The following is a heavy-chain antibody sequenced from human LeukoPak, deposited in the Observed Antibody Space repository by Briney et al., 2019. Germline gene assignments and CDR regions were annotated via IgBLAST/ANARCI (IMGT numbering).Heavy chain of an antibody. CDR3: AKASYGDYDPFYYYYGTDV. V-gene: IGHV3-30*18. CDR2: ISYDGRNK. Sequence: GSLRLSCAASGFTFSSYGMHWVRQAPGKGLEWVAVISYDGRNKYYADSVKGRFTISRDNSKNTLYLQMNSLRAEDTAVYYCAKASYGDYDPFYYYYGTDVWGQGTTVTVSS. J-gene: IGHJ6*02. CDR1: GFTFSSYG. D-gene: IGHD4-17*01.